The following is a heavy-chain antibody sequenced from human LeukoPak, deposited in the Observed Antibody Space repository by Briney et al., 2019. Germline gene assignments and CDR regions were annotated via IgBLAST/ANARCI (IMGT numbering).Heavy chain of an antibody. D-gene: IGHD3-22*01. CDR1: GGTFSIYA. CDR2: IIPIFGTA. CDR3: ASSYYDSSGYYYDWFDP. J-gene: IGHJ5*02. V-gene: IGHV1-69*01. Sequence: AASVNVSCKASGGTFSIYAISWVRQAPGQGLEWMGGIIPIFGTANYAQKFQGRVTITADESTSTAYMELSSLRSEDTAVYYCASSYYDSSGYYYDWFDPWGQGTLVTVSS.